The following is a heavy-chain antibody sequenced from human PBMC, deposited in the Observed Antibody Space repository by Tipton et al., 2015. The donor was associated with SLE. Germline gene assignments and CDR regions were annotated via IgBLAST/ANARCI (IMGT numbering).Heavy chain of an antibody. J-gene: IGHJ3*01. CDR2: INRTGGT. Sequence: TLSLTCAVYGGSFSDYYWSWIRQTPGEGLEWIGEINRTGGTNHSPSLESRVTMSVDTSKNQFSLKLSSVTAADTAMYYCVRERKYVVRFRELVAPDLWGQGTAITVSS. V-gene: IGHV4-34*01. CDR1: GGSFSDYY. CDR3: VRERKYVVRFRELVAPDL. D-gene: IGHD1-26*01.